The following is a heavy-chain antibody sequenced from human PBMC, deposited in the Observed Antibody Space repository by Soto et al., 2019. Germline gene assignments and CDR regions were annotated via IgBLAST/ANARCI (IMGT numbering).Heavy chain of an antibody. J-gene: IGHJ6*02. CDR3: ARVGYYYDSSGQHV. D-gene: IGHD3-22*01. CDR1: GGSFSGYY. CDR2: INHSGST. Sequence: QVQLQQWGAGLLKPSETLSLTCAVYGGSFSGYYWSWIRQPPGKGLEWIGEINHSGSTNYNPSLKRRVTISVDTSKIQFSLKLSSVTAADTAVYYCARVGYYYDSSGQHVWGQGTTVTVSS. V-gene: IGHV4-34*01.